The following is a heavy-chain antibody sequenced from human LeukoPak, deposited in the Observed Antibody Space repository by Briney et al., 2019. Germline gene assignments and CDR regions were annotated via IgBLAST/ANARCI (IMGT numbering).Heavy chain of an antibody. Sequence: SETLSLTCTVSGGSVSRSPYYWGWIRQPPGKGLEWIGSIYYSGSTYYNPSLKSRVTISVDTSKNQFSLKLSSVTAADTAVYYCARVSGVAFDYWGQGTLVTVSS. CDR3: ARVSGVAFDY. J-gene: IGHJ4*02. CDR1: GGSVSRSPYY. D-gene: IGHD3-3*01. V-gene: IGHV4-39*07. CDR2: IYYSGST.